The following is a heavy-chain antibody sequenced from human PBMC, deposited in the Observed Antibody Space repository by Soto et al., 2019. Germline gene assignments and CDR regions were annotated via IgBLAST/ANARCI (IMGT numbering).Heavy chain of an antibody. CDR1: GGSFSGYY. CDR2: INHSGST. Sequence: PSETLSLTCAVYGGSFSGYYWSWIRQPPGKGLEWIGEINHSGSTNYNPSLKSRVTISVDTSKNQFSLKLSSVTAADTAVYYCARDLRYCSSTSCLHGAYYYYMDVWGKGTTVTVSS. J-gene: IGHJ6*03. CDR3: ARDLRYCSSTSCLHGAYYYYMDV. V-gene: IGHV4-34*01. D-gene: IGHD2-2*01.